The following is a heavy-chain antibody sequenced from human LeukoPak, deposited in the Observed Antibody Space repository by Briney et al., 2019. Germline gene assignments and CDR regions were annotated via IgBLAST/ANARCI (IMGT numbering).Heavy chain of an antibody. J-gene: IGHJ5*02. CDR3: AKGILSYP. Sequence: GRSLRLSCAASGFTFSSYAMHWVRQAPGKGLEWVAVISYDGSNKYYADSVKGRFTISRDNSKNTLYLQMNSLRAEDTAVYYCAKGILSYPWGQGTLVTVSS. CDR1: GFTFSSYA. CDR2: ISYDGSNK. V-gene: IGHV3-30*04.